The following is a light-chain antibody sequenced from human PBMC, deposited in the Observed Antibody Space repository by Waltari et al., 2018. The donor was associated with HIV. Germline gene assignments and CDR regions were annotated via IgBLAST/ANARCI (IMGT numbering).Light chain of an antibody. CDR3: QQRVTWPQT. V-gene: IGKV3-11*01. CDR1: QDVDRY. J-gene: IGKJ2*01. CDR2: DAS. Sequence: ELVLTQSPATLSLSPGERASLSCRASQDVDRYLAWYQQRPGQPPRLLIYDASSRATGVPHRFSGGGSGTDFFLTINSLEPEEFAMYVCQQRVTWPQTFGQGT.